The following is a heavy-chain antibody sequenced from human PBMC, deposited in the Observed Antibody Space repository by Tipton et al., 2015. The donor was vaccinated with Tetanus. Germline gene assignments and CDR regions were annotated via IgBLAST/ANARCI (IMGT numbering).Heavy chain of an antibody. CDR1: GFTFITSW. J-gene: IGHJ4*02. Sequence: GSLRLSCAASGFTFITSWMTWVRQAPGKGLEWVASTGEDARDKYYVDSVKGRFATSRDDAKNSLYLQMSSLRDEDTAVYYCTQRYNWGQGILVTVPS. CDR2: TGEDARDK. CDR3: TQRYN. D-gene: IGHD2-2*02. V-gene: IGHV3-7*01.